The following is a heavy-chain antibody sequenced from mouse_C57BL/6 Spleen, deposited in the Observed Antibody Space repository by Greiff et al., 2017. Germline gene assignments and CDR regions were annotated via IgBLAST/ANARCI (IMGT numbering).Heavy chain of an antibody. Sequence: VQLQQPGAELVKPGASVQLSCKASGYTFTSYWMHWVKQRPGQGLEWLGMIHPNSGSTNYNEKFKSKATLTVDKSSSTAYMQLTSLTSEDSAVYYCASITTVVATRYYFDYWGQGTTLTVSS. J-gene: IGHJ2*01. CDR1: GYTFTSYW. CDR3: ASITTVVATRYYFDY. CDR2: IHPNSGST. D-gene: IGHD1-1*01. V-gene: IGHV1-64*01.